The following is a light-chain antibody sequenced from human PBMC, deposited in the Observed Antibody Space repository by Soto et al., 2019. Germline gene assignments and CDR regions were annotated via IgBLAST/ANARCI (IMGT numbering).Light chain of an antibody. CDR3: GSFTSAYTFV. J-gene: IGLJ1*01. V-gene: IGLV2-14*01. CDR1: SSDVGGYNY. CDR2: EVS. Sequence: QSALTQPASVSGSDGQSIAISCTGTSSDVGGYNYVSWYQQHPGKAPKLLLSEVSKRPSGVSDRFSGSKSGNTASLTISGLQTQDEADYYCGSFTSAYTFVFGTGTKLTVL.